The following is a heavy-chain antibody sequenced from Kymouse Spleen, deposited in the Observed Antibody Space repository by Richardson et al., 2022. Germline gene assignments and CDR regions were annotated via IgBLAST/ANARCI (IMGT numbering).Heavy chain of an antibody. CDR1: GGSFSGYY. Sequence: QVQLQQWGAGLLKPSETLSLTCAVYGGSFSGYYWSWIRQPPGKGLEWIGEINHSGSTNYNPSLKSRVTISVDTSKNQFSLKLSSVTAADTAVYYCARGVDTAILLDYWGQGTLVTVSS. J-gene: IGHJ4*02. V-gene: IGHV4-34*01. CDR3: ARGVDTAILLDY. CDR2: INHSGST. D-gene: IGHD5-18,IGHD5-18*01.